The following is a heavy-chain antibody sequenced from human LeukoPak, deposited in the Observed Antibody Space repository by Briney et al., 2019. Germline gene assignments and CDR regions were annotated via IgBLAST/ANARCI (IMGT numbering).Heavy chain of an antibody. D-gene: IGHD3-22*01. CDR3: AIVHYYDSSGYYYLDYYYGVDV. J-gene: IGHJ6*02. CDR1: GFTFSSYA. CDR2: ISGSGGST. Sequence: PGGSLRLSCAASGFTFSSYAMSWVRQAPGKGLEWVSAISGSGGSTYYADSVKGRFTISRDNSKNTLYLQMNSLRAEDTAVYYCAIVHYYDSSGYYYLDYYYGVDVWGQGITVTVSS. V-gene: IGHV3-23*01.